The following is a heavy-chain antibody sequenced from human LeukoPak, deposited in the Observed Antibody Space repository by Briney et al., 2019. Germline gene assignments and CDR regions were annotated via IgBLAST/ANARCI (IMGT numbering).Heavy chain of an antibody. D-gene: IGHD1-26*01. Sequence: GGSLRLSCAASGFTFSHSAMHWVRQAPGKGLEWVAVISYDGSHQYSADSVKGRLTISRDTSRHTLFLQMNSLRPEDTAVYYCARARNGTLKYWGQGTLVTVSS. V-gene: IGHV3-30*01. J-gene: IGHJ4*02. CDR3: ARARNGTLKY. CDR2: ISYDGSHQ. CDR1: GFTFSHSA.